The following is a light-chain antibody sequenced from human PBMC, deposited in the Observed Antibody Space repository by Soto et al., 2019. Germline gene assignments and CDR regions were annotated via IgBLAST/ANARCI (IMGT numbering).Light chain of an antibody. CDR3: QVWDSGSAHVV. J-gene: IGLJ2*01. CDR1: NIGSKG. V-gene: IGLV3-21*04. CDR2: SAT. Sequence: SYELTQPPSVSVAPGKTASISCGGNNIGSKGVHWYQQKPGQAPVLVINSATDRPPVIPERFSGSNSANLATLTISSVEAGDEADYYCQVWDSGSAHVVFGGGTKVTVL.